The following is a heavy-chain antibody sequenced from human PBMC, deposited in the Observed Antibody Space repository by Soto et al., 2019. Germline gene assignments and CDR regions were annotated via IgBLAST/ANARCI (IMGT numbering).Heavy chain of an antibody. D-gene: IGHD4-4*01. J-gene: IGHJ6*02. Sequence: GPGCSSETLSLTCAVYGGSFSGYYWGWIRQPPGKGLEWIGSIYYSGSTYYNPSLKSRVTISVDTSKNQFSLKLSSVTAADTAVYYCALRQGVTTAYYYYGMDVWGQGTTVTVSS. CDR1: GGSFSGYY. V-gene: IGHV4-39*01. CDR3: ALRQGVTTAYYYYGMDV. CDR2: IYYSGST.